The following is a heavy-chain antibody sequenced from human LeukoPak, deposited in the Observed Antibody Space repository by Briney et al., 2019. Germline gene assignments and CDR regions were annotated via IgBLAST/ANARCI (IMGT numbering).Heavy chain of an antibody. CDR2: IRYDGSNK. CDR3: AKDAPRWLRNYFDY. V-gene: IGHV3-30*02. Sequence: GGSLRLSCAASGFTFSSYGMHWVRQAPGKGLEWVAFIRYDGSNKYYADSVKGRFTISRDNSKNTLYLQMNSLRAEDTAVYYCAKDAPRWLRNYFDYWGQGTLVTVSS. CDR1: GFTFSSYG. J-gene: IGHJ4*02. D-gene: IGHD5-12*01.